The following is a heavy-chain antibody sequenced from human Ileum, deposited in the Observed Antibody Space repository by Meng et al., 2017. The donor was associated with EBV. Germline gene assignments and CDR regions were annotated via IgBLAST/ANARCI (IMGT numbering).Heavy chain of an antibody. J-gene: IGHJ4*02. CDR1: GASITESNS. V-gene: IGHV4-4*02. CDR2: IYHSGGT. Sequence: PLQESGPGLVKPSGTLSLNCAVSGASITESNSWSWVRQPPGKGLEWIGEIYHSGGTNYNPSLKSRVTISVDKSKNQISLKLNSVTAADTAVYYCARWAFIYSYGFDHWGQGTLVTVSS. D-gene: IGHD5-18*01. CDR3: ARWAFIYSYGFDH.